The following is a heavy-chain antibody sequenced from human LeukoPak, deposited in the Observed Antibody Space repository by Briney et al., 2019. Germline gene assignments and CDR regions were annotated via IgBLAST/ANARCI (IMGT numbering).Heavy chain of an antibody. J-gene: IGHJ4*02. CDR1: GGSISSSSYY. V-gene: IGHV4-39*07. D-gene: IGHD6-6*01. CDR2: IYYSGST. CDR3: ARGRWVAARRPFDY. Sequence: SETLSLTCTVSGGSISSSSYYWGWIRQPPGKGLEWIGGIYYSGSTYYNPSLKSRVTISVDTSKNQFSLKLSSVTAADTAVYYCARGRWVAARRPFDYWGQGTLVTVSP.